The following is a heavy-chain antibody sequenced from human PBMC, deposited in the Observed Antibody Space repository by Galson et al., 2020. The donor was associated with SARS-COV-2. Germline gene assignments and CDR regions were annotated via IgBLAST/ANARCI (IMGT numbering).Heavy chain of an antibody. CDR2: ISGSGGST. D-gene: IGHD2-2*01. Sequence: TGGSLRLSCAASGFTFSSYAMSWVRQAPGKGLEWVSAISGSGGSTYYADSVKGRFTISRDNSKNTLYLQMNSLRAEDTAVYYCASHFCGSSTSCENFDYWGQGTLVTVSS. V-gene: IGHV3-23*01. CDR3: ASHFCGSSTSCENFDY. J-gene: IGHJ4*02. CDR1: GFTFSSYA.